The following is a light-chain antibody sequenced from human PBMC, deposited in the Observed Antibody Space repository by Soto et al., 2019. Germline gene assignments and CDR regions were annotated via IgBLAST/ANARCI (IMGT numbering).Light chain of an antibody. J-gene: IGKJ2*01. CDR2: DAS. CDR1: QDIRTA. CDR3: QQFHTSSYT. Sequence: AIQLTQSPSSLSASVGDRVTITCRASQDIRTALAWFQHKPGKPPNLLIYDASSLERGVPSRFSGSGYGTDFTLTIGSLQLDDFATYYCQQFHTSSYTFGQGTRLEIK. V-gene: IGKV1-13*02.